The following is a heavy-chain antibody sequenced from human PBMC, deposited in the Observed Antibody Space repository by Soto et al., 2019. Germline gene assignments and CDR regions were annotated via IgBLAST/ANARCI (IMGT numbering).Heavy chain of an antibody. J-gene: IGHJ6*02. CDR2: ISYDETNE. Sequence: ESGGGLVQPGGSLRLTCVASGFTFGSHGMHWVRQAPGKGLEWVAVISYDETNEYYVDSVKGRFTISRDNSKSTLYLQMNRLRPEYTAVYKCAKDLRTTIADYGMDVWGQGTKVTVSS. D-gene: IGHD2-15*01. CDR1: GFTFGSHG. V-gene: IGHV3-30*18. CDR3: AKDLRTTIADYGMDV.